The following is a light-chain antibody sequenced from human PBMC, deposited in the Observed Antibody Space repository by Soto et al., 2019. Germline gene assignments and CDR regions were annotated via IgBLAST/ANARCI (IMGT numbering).Light chain of an antibody. CDR3: QQYNNFWT. J-gene: IGKJ1*01. V-gene: IGKV3-15*01. CDR1: QSVSSN. CDR2: GAS. Sequence: EIVMTQSPATLSGSPGERATLSCRASQSVSSNLAWYQQKPGQAPGLLIYGASTRSTGIPARFSGSGSGTVFTLTISSMQSEDFAVYYCQQYNNFWTFGQGTMVEIK.